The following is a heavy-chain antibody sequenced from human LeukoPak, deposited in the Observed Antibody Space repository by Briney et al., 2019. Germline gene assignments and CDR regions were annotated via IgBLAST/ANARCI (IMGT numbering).Heavy chain of an antibody. J-gene: IGHJ6*02. D-gene: IGHD3-22*01. Sequence: GGSLRLSCAASGFTFSSYGMGWVRQAPGRAVEWVGFIRSKAYGGTTEYAASVKGRFTISRDDSKSIAYLQMNSLKTEDTALYYCTRGYDSSGYYGRRIYYYGMDVWGQGTTVTVSS. V-gene: IGHV3-49*04. CDR3: TRGYDSSGYYGRRIYYYGMDV. CDR2: IRSKAYGGTT. CDR1: GFTFSSYG.